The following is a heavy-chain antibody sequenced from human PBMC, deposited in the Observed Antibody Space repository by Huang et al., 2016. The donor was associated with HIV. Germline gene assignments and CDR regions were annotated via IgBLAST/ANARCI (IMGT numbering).Heavy chain of an antibody. J-gene: IGHJ3*02. Sequence: EVQLEVSGGGLVQPGGSLRLSCAASGFTFSSYWLRGVRQAAGKGVGWVASIKSDGRSTSDADSVKGRFTISRDNAKNTLYLQMNSLRAEDTAVYYCARTYYYDSSGVDPRRAFDIWGQGTMVTVSS. D-gene: IGHD3-22*01. V-gene: IGHV3-74*01. CDR1: GFTFSSYW. CDR3: ARTYYYDSSGVDPRRAFDI. CDR2: IKSDGRST.